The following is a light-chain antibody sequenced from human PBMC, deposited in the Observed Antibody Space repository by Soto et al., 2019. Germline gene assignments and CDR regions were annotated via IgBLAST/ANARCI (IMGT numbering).Light chain of an antibody. CDR3: RQYNNWPPVT. Sequence: EIVMTQSPATLSVSPGERATLSCRASQSVSSNLAWYQQQPGQAPRLLIYVASTRATGIPARFSGSGSGTEFTLTISSLQSEDFSVDYCRQYNNWPPVTFGQGTRLEIQ. CDR2: VAS. J-gene: IGKJ5*01. V-gene: IGKV3-15*01. CDR1: QSVSSN.